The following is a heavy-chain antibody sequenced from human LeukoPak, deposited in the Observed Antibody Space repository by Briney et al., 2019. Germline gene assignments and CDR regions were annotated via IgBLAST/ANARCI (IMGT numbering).Heavy chain of an antibody. CDR3: AKDKGWGYSTYDYYGMDV. CDR1: GLTFSSHW. D-gene: IGHD1-26*01. Sequence: GGSLRLSCAASGLTFSSHWMHWVRQAPGKGLVWVSRITNDGSSTTYADSVKGRFTISRDNAKNMLYLQVNSLRAEDTAVYYCAKDKGWGYSTYDYYGMDVWGQGTTVTVSS. V-gene: IGHV3-74*01. J-gene: IGHJ6*02. CDR2: ITNDGSST.